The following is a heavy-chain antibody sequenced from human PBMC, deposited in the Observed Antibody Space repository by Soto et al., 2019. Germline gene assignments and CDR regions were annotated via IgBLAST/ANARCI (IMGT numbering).Heavy chain of an antibody. CDR1: GFTFSSYS. CDR3: ARVRGFYGSWSYQFDY. D-gene: IGHD3-10*01. Sequence: EVQLVESGGGLVKPGGSLRLSCAASGFTFSSYSMNWVRQAPGKGLEWVSSISSSSSYIYYADSVKGRFTISRDNAKNSLYLQMNSLRAEDTAVYYCARVRGFYGSWSYQFDYWGQGTLVTVSS. V-gene: IGHV3-21*06. CDR2: ISSSSSYI. J-gene: IGHJ4*02.